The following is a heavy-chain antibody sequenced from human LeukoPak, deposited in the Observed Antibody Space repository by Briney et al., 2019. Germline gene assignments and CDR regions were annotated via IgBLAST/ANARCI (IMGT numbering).Heavy chain of an antibody. V-gene: IGHV1-18*04. D-gene: IGHD3-22*01. CDR3: ARDRDSSGYYSY. CDR1: GYTFPSYF. J-gene: IGHJ4*02. Sequence: ASVKVSCKASGYTFPSYFMHWVRQAPGQGLEWMGWISAYNGNTNHAQKLQGRVTMTTDTSTSTAYMELRSLRSDDTAVYYCARDRDSSGYYSYWGQGTLVTVSS. CDR2: ISAYNGNT.